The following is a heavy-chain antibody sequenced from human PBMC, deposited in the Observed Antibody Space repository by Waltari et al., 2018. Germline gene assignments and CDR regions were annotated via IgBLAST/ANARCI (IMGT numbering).Heavy chain of an antibody. CDR3: VRGGTGMQRVESLDY. D-gene: IGHD3-9*01. Sequence: EVQLVESGGGLVKPGGSLRLSCAASGFTFKTYSMNWVRQAPGKGLGGCSSISDTSTYIYYAVSLRGRFTPTRYNAKNSLYLQLNGLRAEDTAVYYCVRGGTGMQRVESLDYWGQGILVTVSS. CDR2: ISDTSTYI. J-gene: IGHJ4*02. CDR1: GFTFKTYS. V-gene: IGHV3-21*01.